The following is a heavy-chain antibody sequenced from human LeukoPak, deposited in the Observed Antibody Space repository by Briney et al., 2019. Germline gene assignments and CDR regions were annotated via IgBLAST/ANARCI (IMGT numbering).Heavy chain of an antibody. CDR2: MYHSGTT. Sequence: PSETLSLTCTVSGGSITSYYWTWIRQPPGKGLEWIGYMYHSGTTSNNPSLKSRVTISVDTSKNQFSLKLSSVTAADTAVYYCASRSSIWSGYQDTLYYFDSWGQGTLVTVSS. V-gene: IGHV4-59*01. CDR3: ASRSSIWSGYQDTLYYFDS. CDR1: GGSITSYY. J-gene: IGHJ4*02. D-gene: IGHD3-3*01.